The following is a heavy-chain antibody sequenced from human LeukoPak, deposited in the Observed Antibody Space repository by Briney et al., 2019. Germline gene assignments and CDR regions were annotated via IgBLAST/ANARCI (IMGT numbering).Heavy chain of an antibody. V-gene: IGHV1-2*02. CDR3: ARRYHYDNSAYYYGFNH. J-gene: IGHJ4*02. CDR2: INANGGGT. CDR1: GYTFTDYY. Sequence: ASVKVSCKASGYTFTDYYMHWVRQAPGQGIEWMGWINANGGGTNYAQKFQGRVTMTRDTSFNTGYMELSSLRSDDTAGYYCARRYHYDNSAYYYGFNHWGQGTLVTVSS. D-gene: IGHD3-22*01.